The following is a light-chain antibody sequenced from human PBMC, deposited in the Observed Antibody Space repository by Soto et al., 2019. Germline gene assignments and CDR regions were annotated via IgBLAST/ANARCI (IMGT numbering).Light chain of an antibody. V-gene: IGKV1-5*03. CDR1: QSVSNW. Sequence: DIQMTQSPSTLSASVGDRVTITCRASQSVSNWLAWYQQKPGKAPKLLIYKASTLESGVRSRFSGSGSGEEFTLTSSSLQPDDFATYYCQQYDTYRPFGQGTKVEIK. J-gene: IGKJ1*01. CDR2: KAS. CDR3: QQYDTYRP.